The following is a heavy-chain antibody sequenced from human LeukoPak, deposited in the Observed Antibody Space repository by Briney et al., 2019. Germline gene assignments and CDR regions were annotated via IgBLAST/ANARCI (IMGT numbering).Heavy chain of an antibody. CDR2: ISSSGSTI. CDR1: GFTVSSNY. Sequence: GGSLRLSCAASGFTVSSNYMSWVRQAPGKVLEWVSYISSSGSTIYYADSVKGRFTISRDNAKNSLYLQMNSLRAEDTAVYYCAGGDSSGYYYVGFDYWGQGTLVTVSS. V-gene: IGHV3-11*04. J-gene: IGHJ4*02. CDR3: AGGDSSGYYYVGFDY. D-gene: IGHD3-22*01.